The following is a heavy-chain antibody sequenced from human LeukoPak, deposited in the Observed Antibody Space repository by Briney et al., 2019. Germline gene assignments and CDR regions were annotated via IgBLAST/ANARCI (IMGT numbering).Heavy chain of an antibody. CDR1: GYIFTSHY. V-gene: IGHV1-46*01. CDR2: INPSGGST. Sequence: ASVKVSCKASGYIFTSHYVHWMRQAPGQGLEWMGMINPSGGSTVYAQKFQGRVTMTRDTSTSTVDMELSSLRSEDTAMYYCATYSYGSVDPWGQGTLVTVSS. CDR3: ATYSYGSVDP. D-gene: IGHD5-18*01. J-gene: IGHJ5*02.